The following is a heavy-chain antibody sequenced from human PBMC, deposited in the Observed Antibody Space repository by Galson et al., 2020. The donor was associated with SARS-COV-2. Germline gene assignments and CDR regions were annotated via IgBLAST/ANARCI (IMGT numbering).Heavy chain of an antibody. D-gene: IGHD6-19*01. V-gene: IGHV3-64*03. CDR1: GFIFTDYA. CDR2: LIPNGGTS. Sequence: LHGEPLKIPFSSTGFIFTDYAMHWVRQAPGKALEYVSSLIPNGGTSLYADSVSGSFAMSRYNSKNMFYRQMTALRLDDTGVYYCLSYSSTRLNHWGQGTLVTVS. CDR3: LSYSSTRLNH. J-gene: IGHJ5*02.